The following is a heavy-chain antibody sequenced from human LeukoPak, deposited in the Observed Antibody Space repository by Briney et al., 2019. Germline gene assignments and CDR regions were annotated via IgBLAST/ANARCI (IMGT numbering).Heavy chain of an antibody. CDR2: IYYSGST. J-gene: IGHJ6*04. V-gene: IGHV4-30-4*01. Sequence: PSETLSLTCTVYGGSIRSGDYYWSWIRQPPGKSLEWIGYIYYSGSTYYNPSLKSRVTISVDTSKNQFSLKLSSVTAADTAVYYCARDWLVLLWFGELSHGMDVWGKGTTVTVSS. CDR3: ARDWLVLLWFGELSHGMDV. CDR1: GGSIRSGDYY. D-gene: IGHD3-10*01.